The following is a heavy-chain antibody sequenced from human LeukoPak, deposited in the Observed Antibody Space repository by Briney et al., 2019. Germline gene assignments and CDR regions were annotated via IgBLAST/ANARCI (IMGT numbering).Heavy chain of an antibody. CDR3: ARDLSGIAGYTYGRGIDY. V-gene: IGHV3-7*01. J-gene: IGHJ4*02. Sequence: SGGSLRLSCAASGFTFSSHWMSWVRQAPGKGLEWVANIKKDGGEKYCVDAVKGRFTISRDNAKTSLYLQMNSLRAEDTAVYYCARDLSGIAGYTYGRGIDYWGQGTLVTVSS. CDR2: IKKDGGEK. CDR1: GFTFSSHW. D-gene: IGHD5-18*01.